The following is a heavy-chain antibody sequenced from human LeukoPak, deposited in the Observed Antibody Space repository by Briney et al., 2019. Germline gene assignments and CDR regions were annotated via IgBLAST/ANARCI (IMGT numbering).Heavy chain of an antibody. D-gene: IGHD1-26*01. CDR2: IGGSGGST. J-gene: IGHJ4*02. CDR1: GFTFSSYA. V-gene: IGHV3-23*01. CDR3: AKDPEVGATIPYYFDY. Sequence: GGSLRLSCAASGFTFSSYAMSWVRQAPGKGLEWVSAIGGSGGSTYYADSVKGWFTISRDNSKNTLYLQMNSLRAEDTAVYYCAKDPEVGATIPYYFDYWGQGTLVTVSS.